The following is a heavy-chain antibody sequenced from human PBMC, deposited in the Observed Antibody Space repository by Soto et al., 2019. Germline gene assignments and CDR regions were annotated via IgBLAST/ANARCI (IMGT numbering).Heavy chain of an antibody. D-gene: IGHD2-15*01. CDR3: GRGRSGEIVVFY. J-gene: IGHJ4*02. CDR1: GYTFTGHY. Sequence: QVQLVQSGPEVKKSGASVKVSCKASGYTFTGHYIHWVRQAPGQGPEWMGEIGPKSGDTKYTPKFQGRLSLTRDTSISTVYMELTDLRPDDTAVYYCGRGRSGEIVVFYWGQGTLVTVYS. CDR2: IGPKSGDT. V-gene: IGHV1-2*02.